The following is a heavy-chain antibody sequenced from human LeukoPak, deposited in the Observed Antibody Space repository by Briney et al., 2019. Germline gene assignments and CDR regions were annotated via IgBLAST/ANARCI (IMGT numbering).Heavy chain of an antibody. CDR3: AILGMYSSSRSFDY. J-gene: IGHJ4*02. CDR1: GYTFTSYG. CDR2: ISAYNGNT. D-gene: IGHD6-13*01. V-gene: IGHV1-18*01. Sequence: ASVKVSCKASGYTFTSYGISWVRQAPGQGLEWMGWISAYNGNTNYAQKLQGRVTMTTDTSTSTAYMELRSLRSDDTAVYCCAILGMYSSSRSFDYWGQGTLVTVSS.